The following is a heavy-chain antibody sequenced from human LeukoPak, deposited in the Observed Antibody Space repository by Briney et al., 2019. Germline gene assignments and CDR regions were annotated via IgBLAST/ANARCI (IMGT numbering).Heavy chain of an antibody. D-gene: IGHD3-22*01. CDR1: GFTFDDYA. Sequence: PGRSLRLSCAASGFTFDDYAMHWVRQAPGKGLEWVSGISWNSGSIGYADSVKGRFTISRDNAKNSLYLQMNSLRAEDTALYYCAKVHMIVVVNDAFDIWGQGTVVTASS. J-gene: IGHJ3*02. CDR3: AKVHMIVVVNDAFDI. CDR2: ISWNSGSI. V-gene: IGHV3-9*01.